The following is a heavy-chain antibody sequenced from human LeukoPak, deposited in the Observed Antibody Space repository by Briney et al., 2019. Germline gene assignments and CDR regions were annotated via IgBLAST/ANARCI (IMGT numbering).Heavy chain of an antibody. D-gene: IGHD6-25*01. CDR3: AKVRHGYSSD. CDR2: ISGSGGST. J-gene: IGHJ4*02. V-gene: IGHV3-23*01. Sequence: PGRSLRLSCAASGFTFDDYAMHWVRQAPGKGLEWVSAISGSGGSTYYADSVKGRFTISRDNSKNTLYLQMNSLRAEDTAVYYCAKVRHGYSSDWGQGTLVTVSS. CDR1: GFTFDDYA.